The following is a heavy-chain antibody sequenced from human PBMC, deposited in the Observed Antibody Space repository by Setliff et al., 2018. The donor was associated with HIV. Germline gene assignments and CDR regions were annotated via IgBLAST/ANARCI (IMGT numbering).Heavy chain of an antibody. D-gene: IGHD3-3*01. CDR2: INHSGST. CDR1: GGSFSGYY. Sequence: PSETLSLTCAVYGGSFSGYYWSWIRQPPGKGLEWIGEINHSGSTNYNPSLKSRVTISVDTSKNQFSLKLSSVTAADTAVYYCARGGQYYNFWSGYYPIGVYYYYYMDVRGKGTTVTVSS. V-gene: IGHV4-34*01. CDR3: ARGGQYYNFWSGYYPIGVYYYYYMDV. J-gene: IGHJ6*03.